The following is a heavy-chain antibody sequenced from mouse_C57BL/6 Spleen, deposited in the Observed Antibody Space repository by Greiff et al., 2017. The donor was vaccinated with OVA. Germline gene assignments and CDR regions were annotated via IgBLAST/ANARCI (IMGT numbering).Heavy chain of an antibody. J-gene: IGHJ2*01. CDR3: ARNGGDYDRLHYFDY. Sequence: VQLQQSGAELVKPGASVKISCKASGYAFSSYWMNWVKQRPGKGLEWIGQIYPGDGDTNYNGKFKGKATLTADKSSSTAYMQLSSLTSEDSAVYFCARNGGDYDRLHYFDYWGQGTTLTVSS. CDR2: IYPGDGDT. V-gene: IGHV1-80*01. CDR1: GYAFSSYW. D-gene: IGHD2-4*01.